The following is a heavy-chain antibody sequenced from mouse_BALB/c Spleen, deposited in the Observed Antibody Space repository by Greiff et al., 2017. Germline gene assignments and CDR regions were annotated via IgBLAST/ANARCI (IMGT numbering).Heavy chain of an antibody. Sequence: QVQLQQSGPGLVAPSQSLSITCTVSGFSLTSYGVHWVRQPPGKGLEWLGVIWAGGSTNYNSALMSRLSISKDNSKSQVFLKMNSLQTDDTAMYYCASYYGSSFLFAYWGQGTLVTVSA. V-gene: IGHV2-9*02. CDR1: GFSLTSYG. CDR3: ASYYGSSFLFAY. J-gene: IGHJ3*01. D-gene: IGHD1-1*01. CDR2: IWAGGST.